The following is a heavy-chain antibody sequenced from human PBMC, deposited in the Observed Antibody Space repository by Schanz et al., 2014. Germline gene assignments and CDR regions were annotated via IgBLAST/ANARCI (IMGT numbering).Heavy chain of an antibody. CDR2: IYSSGST. CDR1: GGSISSGGYT. CDR3: AREWSSFDY. V-gene: IGHV4-30-4*07. J-gene: IGHJ4*02. Sequence: QVQLQESGPGLVKPSQTLSLTCAVSGGSISSGGYTWSWIRQPPGKGLEWIGYIYSSGSTNYNPSLESRVTMSVDTSKNQFSLKLSSVTAADTAVYYCAREWSSFDYWGQGTLVTVSS. D-gene: IGHD2-8*01.